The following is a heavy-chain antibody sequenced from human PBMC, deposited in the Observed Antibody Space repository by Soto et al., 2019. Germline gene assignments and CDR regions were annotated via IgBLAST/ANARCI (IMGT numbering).Heavy chain of an antibody. CDR1: GCIFSSYA. D-gene: IGHD2-2*01. J-gene: IGHJ4*02. Sequence: QVHLVESGGGVVQPGRSLRLSCAASGCIFSSYAMHWVRQAPGKGLEWVAVVSYDASNEFYADSVRGRFSISRDNSNNTLYLQMNSLRAEDTAVYYCAADCSSASCPDIWGQGTLVTVSS. V-gene: IGHV3-30*03. CDR2: VSYDASNE. CDR3: AADCSSASCPDI.